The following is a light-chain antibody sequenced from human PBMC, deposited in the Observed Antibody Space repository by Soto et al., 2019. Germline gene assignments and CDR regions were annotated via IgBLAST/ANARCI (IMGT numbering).Light chain of an antibody. CDR1: SSNIGAGYD. J-gene: IGLJ1*01. CDR2: GHT. V-gene: IGLV1-40*01. Sequence: QSVLTQPPSVSGALGQRVTISCTGSSSNIGAGYDVHWYQQLPGTAPKLLIYGHTNRPSGVPDRFSGSRSGTSASLAISGLQAEDEADYYRQSHDSSLSTYVFGTGTKLTVL. CDR3: QSHDSSLSTYV.